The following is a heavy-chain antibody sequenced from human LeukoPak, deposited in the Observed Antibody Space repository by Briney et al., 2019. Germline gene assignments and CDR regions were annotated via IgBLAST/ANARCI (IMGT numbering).Heavy chain of an antibody. CDR3: ARARIAVAGDFDY. Sequence: RASETLSLTCAVSGGSISSSNWWSWVCQSPGKGLEWIGEIYHSGSTNYNPSLKSRVTISVDKSKNQFSLKLSSVTAADTAVYYCARARIAVAGDFDYWGQGTLVTVSS. D-gene: IGHD6-19*01. J-gene: IGHJ4*02. V-gene: IGHV4-4*02. CDR2: IYHSGST. CDR1: GGSISSSNW.